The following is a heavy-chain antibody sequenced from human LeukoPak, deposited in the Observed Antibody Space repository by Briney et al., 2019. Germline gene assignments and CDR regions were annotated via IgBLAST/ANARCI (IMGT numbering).Heavy chain of an antibody. D-gene: IGHD1-26*01. CDR2: ISNNGGST. CDR1: GFTFRSYA. Sequence: PGGSLRLSCSASGFTFRSYAMHWVRQAPGEGLEYVSSISNNGGSTSYAGSVKGRFTISRDNSKNTLYLHMSSLRAEDTAVYYCVKSDNIVGATYFDYWGQGALVTVSS. V-gene: IGHV3-64D*09. J-gene: IGHJ4*02. CDR3: VKSDNIVGATYFDY.